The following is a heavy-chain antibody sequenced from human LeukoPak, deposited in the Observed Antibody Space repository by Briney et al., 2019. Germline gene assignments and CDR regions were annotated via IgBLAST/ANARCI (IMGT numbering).Heavy chain of an antibody. V-gene: IGHV4-39*01. CDR1: GDSISTSTYY. Sequence: PSETLSLTCTVSGDSISTSTYYWGWIRQPPGKGLEWIGSIGNSGSTHYNPSLKSRVTMSVDTSKNQFSLQLTSVTAADTAVYYCARHVLRYFVEFNWSDPWGQGTLVAVSS. D-gene: IGHD3-9*01. J-gene: IGHJ5*02. CDR2: IGNSGST. CDR3: ARHVLRYFVEFNWSDP.